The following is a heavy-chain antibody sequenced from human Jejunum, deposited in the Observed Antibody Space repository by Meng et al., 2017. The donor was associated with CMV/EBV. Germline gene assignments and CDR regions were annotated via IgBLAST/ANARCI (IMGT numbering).Heavy chain of an antibody. D-gene: IGHD4-23*01. J-gene: IGHJ4*02. CDR1: GLSFSNYI. Sequence: CAASGLSFSNYIMNWVRQAPGKGLGWVSSISAGSTHRYFADSVKGRFTVSRDNSKNSLSLQMNSLRAEDTAVYYCASTDGNEYFDYWGQGTLVTVSS. CDR3: ASTDGNEYFDY. V-gene: IGHV3-21*01. CDR2: ISAGSTHR.